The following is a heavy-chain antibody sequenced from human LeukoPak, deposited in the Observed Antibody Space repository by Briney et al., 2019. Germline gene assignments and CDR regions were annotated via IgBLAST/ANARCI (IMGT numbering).Heavy chain of an antibody. V-gene: IGHV3-66*02. CDR2: IYSGGST. Sequence: GAPRLSCAASGFTVSSNYMSWVRQAPGKGLEWVSVIYSGGSTYYADSVKGRITISRDNSKNTLYLQMNSLRAEDTAMYYCAKIPVQQGFDYWGQGTLVTVSS. CDR3: AKIPVQQGFDY. J-gene: IGHJ4*02. D-gene: IGHD5-18*01. CDR1: GFTVSSNY.